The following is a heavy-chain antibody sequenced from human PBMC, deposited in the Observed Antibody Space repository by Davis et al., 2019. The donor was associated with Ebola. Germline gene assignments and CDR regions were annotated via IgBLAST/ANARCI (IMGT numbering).Heavy chain of an antibody. V-gene: IGHV4-34*01. CDR1: GFTFSSYW. Sequence: GSLRLSCAASGFTFSSYWMSWIRQPPGKGLEWIGEINHSGSTNYNPSLKSRVTISVDTSKNQFSLKLSSVTAADTAVYYCARGRYYYDSSGYWTYWGQGTLVTVSS. J-gene: IGHJ4*02. CDR2: INHSGST. CDR3: ARGRYYYDSSGYWTY. D-gene: IGHD3-22*01.